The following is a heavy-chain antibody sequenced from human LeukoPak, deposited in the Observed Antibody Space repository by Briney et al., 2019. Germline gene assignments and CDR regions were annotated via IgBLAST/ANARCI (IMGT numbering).Heavy chain of an antibody. CDR1: GYTFTSYD. CDR3: ARDKGGTIDY. V-gene: IGHV1-18*01. Sequence: ASVKVSCKASGYTFTSYDINWVRQATGQGLEWMGWISAYNGNTNYAQKLQGRVTMTTDTSTSTAYMELRSLRSDDTAVYYCARDKGGTIDYWGQGTLVTVSS. J-gene: IGHJ4*02. CDR2: ISAYNGNT.